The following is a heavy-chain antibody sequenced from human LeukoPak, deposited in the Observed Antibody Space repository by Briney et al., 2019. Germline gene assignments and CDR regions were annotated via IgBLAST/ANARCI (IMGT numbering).Heavy chain of an antibody. J-gene: IGHJ4*02. D-gene: IGHD6-19*01. CDR3: ARVSQYSSGVLDY. CDR1: GYTFTGYY. Sequence: ASVKVSCKASGYTFTGYYMHLVRQAPGQGLEWMGWINPNSGGTNYAQKFQGRVTITADESTSTAYMELSSLRSEDTAVYYCARVSQYSSGVLDYWGQGTLVTVSS. V-gene: IGHV1-2*02. CDR2: INPNSGGT.